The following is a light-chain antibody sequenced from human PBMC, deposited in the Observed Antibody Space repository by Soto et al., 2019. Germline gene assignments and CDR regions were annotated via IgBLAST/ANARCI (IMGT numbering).Light chain of an antibody. CDR1: SGSVSTTYY. V-gene: IGLV8-61*01. J-gene: IGLJ3*02. CDR2: NTD. CDR3: ALYMGGGVWV. Sequence: QAVVTQEPSSSVSLGRTVTLTCALTSGSVSTTYYPSWYQQTPGQAPRTLIYNTDKRSSGVPDRFSGSIVGNKAALTITGAQADDECDYYCALYMGGGVWVIGGGTKVTVL.